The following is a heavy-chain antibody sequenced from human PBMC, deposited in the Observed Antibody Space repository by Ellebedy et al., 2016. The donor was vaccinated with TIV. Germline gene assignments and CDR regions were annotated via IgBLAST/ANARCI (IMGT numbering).Heavy chain of an antibody. CDR1: GFTFSSYW. CDR3: EKVGGGIAAAVSKYFQH. Sequence: GESLKISCAASGFTFSSYWMSWLRQAPGKGLEWVANIKQDGSGKYYVDSVKGRFTISRDNAKNTLYLQMNSLRAEDTAVYYCEKVGGGIAAAVSKYFQHWGQGTLVTVSS. J-gene: IGHJ1*01. V-gene: IGHV3-7*03. D-gene: IGHD6-13*01. CDR2: IKQDGSGK.